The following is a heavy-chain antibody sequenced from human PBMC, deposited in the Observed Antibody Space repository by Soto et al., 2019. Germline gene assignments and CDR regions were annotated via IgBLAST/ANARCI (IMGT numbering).Heavy chain of an antibody. CDR2: IIPDFAIT. D-gene: IGHD1-1*01. CDR1: GDTFASYG. V-gene: IGHV1-69*17. Sequence: QVQLVQSGAEVKRPGSSVKVSCSASGDTFASYGISWVRQAPGQGLEWLGGIIPDFAITKFAQKFQDRITCTSDSSTSTTYIDLSSLSSDDTAVYYCARAKFNVESDGSTFTTHFALWGPGTPVTFSS. J-gene: IGHJ4*02. CDR3: ARAKFNVESDGSTFTTHFAL.